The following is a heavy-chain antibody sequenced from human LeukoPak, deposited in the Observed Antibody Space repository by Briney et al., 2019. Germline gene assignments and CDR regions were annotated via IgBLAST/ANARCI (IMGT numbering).Heavy chain of an antibody. CDR3: ARDAY. Sequence: SETLSLTCTVSGVSIGSHCWSWIRQSPGKGLEWIGCVYNSGTTVYNPSLTGRVTISVDTSKNQYSLNLRSVTAGDAAVYYCARDAYWGQGILVTVSS. CDR2: VYNSGTT. CDR1: GVSIGSHC. J-gene: IGHJ4*02. V-gene: IGHV4-59*11.